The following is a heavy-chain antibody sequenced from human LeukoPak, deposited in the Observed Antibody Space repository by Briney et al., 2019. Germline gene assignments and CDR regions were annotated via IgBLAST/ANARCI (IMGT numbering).Heavy chain of an antibody. D-gene: IGHD1-1*01. V-gene: IGHV4-61*02. CDR1: GGSISSGSYY. CDR2: IYTSGST. Sequence: PSETLSLTCTVSGGSISSGSYYWSWIRQPAGKGLEWIGRIYTSGSTNYNPSLKSRVTISVDTSKNHFSLKLSSVTAADTAVYFCARTTTTGTTPFDYWGQGTLVTVSS. J-gene: IGHJ4*02. CDR3: ARTTTTGTTPFDY.